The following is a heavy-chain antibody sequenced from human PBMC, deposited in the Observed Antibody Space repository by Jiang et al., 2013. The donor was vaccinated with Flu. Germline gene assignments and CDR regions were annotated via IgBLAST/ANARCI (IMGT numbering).Heavy chain of an antibody. D-gene: IGHD5-12*01. CDR2: IRSETFGKTT. CDR1: GFTFGNYA. V-gene: IGHV3-49*05. CDR3: TRDRAYIGYDPWEDSKSYVDV. J-gene: IGHJ6*03. Sequence: VQLLESGGGLVKPGRSLRLSCIVSGFTFGNYAMSWFRQAPGKGLEWVGVIRSETFGKTTEYAASVKGRFSISRDDSNSVAFLQMNSLKTEDTAVYYCTRDRAYIGYDPWEDSKSYVDVWG.